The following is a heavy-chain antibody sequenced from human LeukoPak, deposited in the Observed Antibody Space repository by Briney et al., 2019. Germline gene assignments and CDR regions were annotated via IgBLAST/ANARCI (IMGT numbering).Heavy chain of an antibody. D-gene: IGHD3-3*01. V-gene: IGHV4-59*08. CDR1: GGSISSYY. J-gene: IGHJ6*02. CDR3: ARLPTYDFWSGYYTGSSPYYYGMDV. Sequence: SETLSLTCTVSGGSISSYYWSWIRQPPGKGLEWIGYVCYSGRTNYNPSLKSRVTISVDTSKNQFSLKLSSVTAADTAVYYCARLPTYDFWSGYYTGSSPYYYGMDVWGQGTTVTVSS. CDR2: VCYSGRT.